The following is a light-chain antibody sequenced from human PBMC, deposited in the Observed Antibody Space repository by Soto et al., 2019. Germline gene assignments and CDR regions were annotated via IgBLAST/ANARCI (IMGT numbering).Light chain of an antibody. CDR1: QGISSN. Sequence: DIHLTQSPSFLSASVGDRVTITCRASQGISSNLAWYQQKPGKAPNLLIYLASTLQSGVPSRFSGSGSGTEFTLTITSLQSEDFATYYCQYLHSFPLAFGGGTKVEIK. CDR2: LAS. V-gene: IGKV1-9*01. CDR3: QYLHSFPLA. J-gene: IGKJ4*01.